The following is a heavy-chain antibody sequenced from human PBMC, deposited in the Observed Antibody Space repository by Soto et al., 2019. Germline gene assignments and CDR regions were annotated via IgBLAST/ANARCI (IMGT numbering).Heavy chain of an antibody. Sequence: QVQLVQSGAEVKKPGASVKVSCKASGYTFTNYDINWVRQVTGQGLEWMGWMNPNSGDTGYAQKFQGRVTMTRNTSISAAYMELSNLRSEDTAVYYCAKGERGYSYGRHWFDPWDQGTLVTVSP. D-gene: IGHD5-18*01. CDR1: GYTFTNYD. CDR3: AKGERGYSYGRHWFDP. V-gene: IGHV1-8*01. CDR2: MNPNSGDT. J-gene: IGHJ5*02.